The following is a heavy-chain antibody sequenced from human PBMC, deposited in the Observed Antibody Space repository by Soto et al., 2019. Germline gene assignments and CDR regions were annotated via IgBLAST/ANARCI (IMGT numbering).Heavy chain of an antibody. CDR1: GYAFTGHS. CDR2: INPSSSGT. CDR3: ARDLGGLGDPFDT. D-gene: IGHD3-16*01. V-gene: IGHV1-2*02. J-gene: IGHJ4*02. Sequence: QVQLVQSGAEVKIPGASVKVSCKASGYAFTGHSLHWVRQAHGQGLEWMAWINPSSSGTFYAQNFKGRVTVTRDTSTSTAYMELSSLRSDATAVYYWARDLGGLGDPFDTWGQGTLVNVAS.